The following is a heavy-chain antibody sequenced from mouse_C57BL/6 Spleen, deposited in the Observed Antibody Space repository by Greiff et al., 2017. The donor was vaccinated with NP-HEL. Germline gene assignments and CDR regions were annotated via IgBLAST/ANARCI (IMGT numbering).Heavy chain of an antibody. D-gene: IGHD1-1*01. CDR1: GYTFTSYW. J-gene: IGHJ4*01. V-gene: IGHV1-64*01. Sequence: QVQLQQPGAELVKPGASVTLSCKASGYTFTSYWMHWVKQRPGQGLEWIGMIHPNSGSTNYNEKFKSKATLTVDKSSSTAYMQLSSLTSEDSAVYYCARGEFYYYGSSPDAMDYWGQGTSVTVSS. CDR2: IHPNSGST. CDR3: ARGEFYYYGSSPDAMDY.